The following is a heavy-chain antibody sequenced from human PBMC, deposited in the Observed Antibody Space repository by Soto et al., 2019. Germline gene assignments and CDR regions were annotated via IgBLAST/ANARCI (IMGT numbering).Heavy chain of an antibody. Sequence: QVQLVESGGGVVQPGRSLRLSCAASGFTFSSYAMHWVRQAPGKGLEWVAVISYDGSNKYYADSVKGRFTISRDKSKNTLYLQMNSLRAEDTAVYYCARGRPGLRLGELRAFDIWGQGTMVTVSS. J-gene: IGHJ3*02. CDR2: ISYDGSNK. V-gene: IGHV3-30-3*01. CDR1: GFTFSSYA. D-gene: IGHD3-16*01. CDR3: ARGRPGLRLGELRAFDI.